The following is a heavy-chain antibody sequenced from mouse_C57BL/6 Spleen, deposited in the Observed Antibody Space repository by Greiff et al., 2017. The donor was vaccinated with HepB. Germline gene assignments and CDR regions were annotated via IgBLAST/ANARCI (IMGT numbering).Heavy chain of an antibody. J-gene: IGHJ4*01. CDR1: GFNIKDYY. D-gene: IGHD3-3*01. V-gene: IGHV14-2*01. CDR3: ARSEGLYAMDY. Sequence: VHVQQSGAELVKPGASVKLSCTASGFNIKDYYMHWVKQRPEQGLEWIGRIDPEDGETKYAPKFQGKATITADKSSSTAYLQLSSLTSEDNAVYYCARSEGLYAMDYWGQGTSVTVSS. CDR2: IDPEDGET.